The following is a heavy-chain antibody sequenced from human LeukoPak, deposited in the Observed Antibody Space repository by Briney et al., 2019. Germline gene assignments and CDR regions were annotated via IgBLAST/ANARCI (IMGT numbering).Heavy chain of an antibody. CDR2: IYSGGST. D-gene: IGHD4-17*01. J-gene: IGHJ3*02. CDR3: ARTRYDAFDI. CDR1: GFTVSSNY. Sequence: GGSLRLSCAASGFTVSSNYMSWVRQAPGKGLEWISFIYSGGSTHYADSVKGRFTISRDNSKNTLYLQMNSLRAEDTAVYYCARTRYDAFDIWGQGTMVTVSS. V-gene: IGHV3-53*01.